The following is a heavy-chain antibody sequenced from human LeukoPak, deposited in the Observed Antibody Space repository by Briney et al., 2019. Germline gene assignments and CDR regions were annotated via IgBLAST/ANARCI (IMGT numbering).Heavy chain of an antibody. CDR2: INPNSGGT. CDR3: ARDSETTVTPGWFDP. CDR1: GYTFTVYY. Sequence: ASVKVSSKASGYTFTVYYIHWVREAPGQGREWMGWINPNSGGTKSAQKFQGRVTMTRDTSISTADMELSRLGSDDTDVYYCARDSETTVTPGWFDPWGQGTLVTVSS. D-gene: IGHD4-17*01. J-gene: IGHJ5*02. V-gene: IGHV1-2*02.